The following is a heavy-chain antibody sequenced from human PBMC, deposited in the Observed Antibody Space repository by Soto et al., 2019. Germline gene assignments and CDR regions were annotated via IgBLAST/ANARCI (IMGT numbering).Heavy chain of an antibody. D-gene: IGHD3-22*01. V-gene: IGHV3-30*18. Sequence: PGGSLRLSCAASGFTFSSYGMHWVRQAPGKGLEWVAVISYDGSNKYYADSVKGRFTISRDNSKNTLYLQMNSLRAEDTAVYYCAKFTPSGEPIYDISGPDAFDIWGQGTMVNV. J-gene: IGHJ3*02. CDR3: AKFTPSGEPIYDISGPDAFDI. CDR1: GFTFSSYG. CDR2: ISYDGSNK.